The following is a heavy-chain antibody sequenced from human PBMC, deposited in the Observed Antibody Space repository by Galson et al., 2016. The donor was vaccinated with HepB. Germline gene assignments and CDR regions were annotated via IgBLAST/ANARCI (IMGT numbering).Heavy chain of an antibody. V-gene: IGHV3-33*06. CDR1: GFTFSDFG. CDR3: AKKWSYGDYSYFDY. CDR2: IWYDGSNK. Sequence: SLRLSCAASGFTFSDFGMHWVRQAPGKGLEWVALIWYDGSNKHYADSVKGRFTISRDNSKNTLYLQMNSLRVEDTAMYYCAKKWSYGDYSYFDYWGQGTLVTVSS. D-gene: IGHD4-17*01. J-gene: IGHJ4*02.